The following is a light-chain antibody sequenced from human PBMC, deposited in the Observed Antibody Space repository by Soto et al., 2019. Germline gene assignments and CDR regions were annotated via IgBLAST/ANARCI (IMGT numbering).Light chain of an antibody. CDR2: DND. J-gene: IGLJ7*01. CDR3: GTWDSSLSSGGV. CDR1: NSNIGNNH. Sequence: QAVVTQPPSVSAAPGQRVTICCSGANSNIGNNHVSWYQQLPGAAPKLLIYDNDYRPSGISDRFSGSKSGTSATLAITGLQTGDEAVYYCGTWDSSLSSGGVFGGGTQLTVL. V-gene: IGLV1-51*01.